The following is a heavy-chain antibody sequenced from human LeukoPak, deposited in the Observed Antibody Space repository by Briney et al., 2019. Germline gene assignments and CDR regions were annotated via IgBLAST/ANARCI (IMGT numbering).Heavy chain of an antibody. Sequence: PGGSLRLSCAASGYTFTGYYMHWVRQAPGQGLEWMGWINPNSGGTNYAQKFQGRVTMTRDTSISTAYMELSRLRSDDTAVYYCARSYSSSPGYWGQGTLVTVSS. J-gene: IGHJ4*02. CDR2: INPNSGGT. CDR3: ARSYSSSPGY. V-gene: IGHV1-2*02. CDR1: GYTFTGYY. D-gene: IGHD6-6*01.